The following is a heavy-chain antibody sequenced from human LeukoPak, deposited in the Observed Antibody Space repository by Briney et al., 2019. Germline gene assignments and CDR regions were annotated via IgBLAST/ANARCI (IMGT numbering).Heavy chain of an antibody. CDR3: AKNPQDSSGWYPWFDP. Sequence: GGTLRLSCAASGFTFDDYAMHWVRQAPGKGLEWVSLISGDGGSTYYADSVKGRFTISRDNSKNSLYLQMNSLRTEDTALYYCAKNPQDSSGWYPWFDPWGQGTLVTVSS. D-gene: IGHD6-19*01. CDR2: ISGDGGST. J-gene: IGHJ5*02. CDR1: GFTFDDYA. V-gene: IGHV3-43*02.